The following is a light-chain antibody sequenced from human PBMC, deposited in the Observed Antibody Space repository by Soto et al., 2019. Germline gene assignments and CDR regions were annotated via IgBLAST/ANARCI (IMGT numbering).Light chain of an antibody. CDR3: SSYTSSSTYV. CDR1: SSDVGGYDY. J-gene: IGLJ1*01. CDR2: DVS. Sequence: HSVLTQPASVSGSPLQSIAISCTGTSSDVGGYDYVSWYQQHPGKAPKVMIYDVSNRPSGVSNRFSGSKSDNTASLTISGLQAEDEADYYCSSYTSSSTYVFGTGTKVTVL. V-gene: IGLV2-14*01.